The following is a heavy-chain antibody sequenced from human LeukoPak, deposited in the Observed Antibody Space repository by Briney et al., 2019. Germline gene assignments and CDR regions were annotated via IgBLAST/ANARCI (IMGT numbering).Heavy chain of an antibody. V-gene: IGHV4-59*01. Sequence: PSETLSLTCTVSGGSISSSYWSWIRQPPGKGLEWIGFVSDSGTTYYNPSLQSRVIISLDTSENQLSLRLSSVTAVDTAMYYCASFKATIFDYWGQGTLLTVSS. CDR3: ASFKATIFDY. J-gene: IGHJ4*02. CDR2: VSDSGTT. CDR1: GGSISSSY. D-gene: IGHD5-24*01.